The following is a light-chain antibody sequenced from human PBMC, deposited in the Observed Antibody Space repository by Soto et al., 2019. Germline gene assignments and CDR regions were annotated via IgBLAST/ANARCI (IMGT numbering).Light chain of an antibody. CDR2: DAS. CDR1: QSISTN. Sequence: TGMTQTPATLSVAPGDRATLSSRASQSISTNLAWYPQKPGQAPRLLIYDASTRATGIPAMFSGRGSGTEFTLTSSSLLSEDFAVYSCQQYNNWPLTFGGGTKVEIK. J-gene: IGKJ4*01. CDR3: QQYNNWPLT. V-gene: IGKV3D-15*01.